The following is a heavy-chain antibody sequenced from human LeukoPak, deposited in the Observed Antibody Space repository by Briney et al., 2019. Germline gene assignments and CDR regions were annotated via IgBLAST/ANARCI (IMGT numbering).Heavy chain of an antibody. V-gene: IGHV4-38-2*02. Sequence: SETLSLTCTVSGYSISSGYYWGWIRQPPGKGLEWIGEINHSGSTNYNPSLKSRVTISVDTSKNQFSLQLSSVTAADTAVYYCARHFTGYCSSTSCYVFRRFDPWGQGTLVTVSS. CDR1: GYSISSGYY. CDR2: INHSGST. J-gene: IGHJ5*02. CDR3: ARHFTGYCSSTSCYVFRRFDP. D-gene: IGHD2-2*01.